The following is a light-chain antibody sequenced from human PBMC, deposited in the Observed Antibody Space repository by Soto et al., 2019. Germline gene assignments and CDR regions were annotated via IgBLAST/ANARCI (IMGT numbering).Light chain of an antibody. CDR3: QTWGSGIVV. V-gene: IGLV4-69*01. J-gene: IGLJ2*01. Sequence: QPVVTQLPSASASLGASVKLTCTLSSGHSNYAIAWHQQQPEKGPRSLMKLNSDGSHNKGDGIPDRFSGSSSGAERYLTISNLQSEDEADYYCQTWGSGIVVFGGGTKLTVL. CDR1: SGHSNYA. CDR2: LNSDGSH.